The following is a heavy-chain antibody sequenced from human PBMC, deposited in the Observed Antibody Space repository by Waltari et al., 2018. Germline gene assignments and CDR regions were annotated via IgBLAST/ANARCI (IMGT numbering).Heavy chain of an antibody. CDR2: ISYDGNTK. CDR3: GKDLLSVVMAVEN. Sequence: QVQLVESGGSVVQPGKSLTLAYEASGFTFSRYGMHWVRQAPGKGVELVAVISYDGNTKHYAESVRGRFIISRDNSKNTLHLEMNSLRGEDTAIYFCGKDLLSVVMAVENWGQGTLVTVSS. J-gene: IGHJ4*02. V-gene: IGHV3-30*18. CDR1: GFTFSRYG. D-gene: IGHD3-22*01.